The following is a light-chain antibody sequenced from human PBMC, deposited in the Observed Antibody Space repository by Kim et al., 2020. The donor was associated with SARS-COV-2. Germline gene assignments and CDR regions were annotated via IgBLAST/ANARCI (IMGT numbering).Light chain of an antibody. CDR1: KLGDKY. V-gene: IGLV3-1*01. J-gene: IGLJ3*02. CDR3: QAWDSSTRV. Sequence: SYELTQPPSVSVSPGQTASITCSGAKLGDKYACWYQQKPGQFPVLVIYQDSKRPSGIPERFSGSNSGNTATLTISGTQAMDEADYYCQAWDSSTRVFGGG. CDR2: QDS.